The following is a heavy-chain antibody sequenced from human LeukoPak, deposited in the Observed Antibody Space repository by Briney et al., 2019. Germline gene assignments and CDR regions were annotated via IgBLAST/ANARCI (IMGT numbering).Heavy chain of an antibody. J-gene: IGHJ3*01. Sequence: PGRSLRLSCAASGFTFNDFAMTWVRQAPGKGLEWASTIADACTYYADSVKGRFIISRDNSKNMLYLQLNSLRADDTAMYYCARNLGPFDVRGHGTIVTVSS. V-gene: IGHV3-23*01. CDR2: IADACT. CDR3: ARNLGPFDV. D-gene: IGHD3-16*01. CDR1: GFTFNDFA.